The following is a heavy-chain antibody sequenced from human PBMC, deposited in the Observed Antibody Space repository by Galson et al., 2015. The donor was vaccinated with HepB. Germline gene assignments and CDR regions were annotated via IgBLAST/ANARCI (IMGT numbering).Heavy chain of an antibody. CDR1: GFTFSIYG. CDR3: AKGGGTGYDDSSNYCFDF. Sequence: SLRLSCAASGFTFSIYGMHWVRQAPGKGLEWVAVISYDGSKRYYADSVKGRFTISRDNSKNALSLQMNSLRAEDTAVYFCAKGGGTGYDDSSNYCFDFWGQGTLVTVSS. J-gene: IGHJ4*02. D-gene: IGHD3-22*01. V-gene: IGHV3-30*18. CDR2: ISYDGSKR.